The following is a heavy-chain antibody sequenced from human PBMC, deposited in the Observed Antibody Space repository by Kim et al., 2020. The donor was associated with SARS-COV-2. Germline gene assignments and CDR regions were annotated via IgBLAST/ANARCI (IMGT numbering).Heavy chain of an antibody. CDR3: ATDLRGVTQFDY. Sequence: IYAQKFQGRVTMTEDTSTDTAYMELSSLRSEDTAVYYCATDLRGVTQFDYWGQGTLVTVSS. D-gene: IGHD3-16*01. J-gene: IGHJ4*02. V-gene: IGHV1-24*01.